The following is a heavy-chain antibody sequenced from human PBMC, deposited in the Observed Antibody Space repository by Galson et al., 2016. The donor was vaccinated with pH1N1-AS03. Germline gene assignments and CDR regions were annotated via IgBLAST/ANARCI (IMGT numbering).Heavy chain of an antibody. V-gene: IGHV1-69*05. CDR1: GGTFSNYA. CDR2: IVPIVGSA. Sequence: SVKVSCKASGGTFSNYAVSWVRQAPGQGLEWLGGIVPIVGSASYAQKFQGRVTITTDESTAKASMELSSLRSEDTAVYYCVRGGQWLPRVAYYYYYMDVWGQGTTVTVSS. CDR3: VRGGQWLPRVAYYYYYMDV. J-gene: IGHJ6*03. D-gene: IGHD6-19*01.